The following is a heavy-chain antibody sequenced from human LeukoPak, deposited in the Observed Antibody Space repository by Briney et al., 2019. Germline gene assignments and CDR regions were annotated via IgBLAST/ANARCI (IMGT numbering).Heavy chain of an antibody. D-gene: IGHD3-3*01. CDR3: AKDGLHYDFWSGSPFDP. Sequence: GGSLRLSCAASGFTFSSYAMSWVRQAPGKGLEWVSALSGSGGSTYYADSVKGRFTISRENSKNTLYLQMNSLRAEDTAVYYCAKDGLHYDFWSGSPFDPWGQGTLVTVSS. J-gene: IGHJ5*02. V-gene: IGHV3-23*01. CDR2: LSGSGGST. CDR1: GFTFSSYA.